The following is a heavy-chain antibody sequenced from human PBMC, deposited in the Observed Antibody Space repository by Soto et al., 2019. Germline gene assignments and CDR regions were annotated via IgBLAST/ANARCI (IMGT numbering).Heavy chain of an antibody. D-gene: IGHD3-3*01. CDR1: GGPFSSQA. Sequence: QVQVEQSGAEVQKPESSLKVSCKTSGGPFSSQAVNWVRHARGHGLEWMGGIILLLGSTTYAQKFQDRVGFDAEEATSTVYIELSSLRSEVRATDFCWMSVGRSVYYVIDVRGRGTLVTGSS. CDR2: IILLLGST. V-gene: IGHV1-69*01. CDR3: WMSVGRSVYYVIDV. J-gene: IGHJ6*02.